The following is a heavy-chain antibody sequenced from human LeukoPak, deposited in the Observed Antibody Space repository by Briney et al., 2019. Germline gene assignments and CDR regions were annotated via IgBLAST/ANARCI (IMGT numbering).Heavy chain of an antibody. CDR3: ASEYCSGGNCYFDY. V-gene: IGHV5-51*01. D-gene: IGHD2-15*01. CDR1: EYIFATYW. J-gene: IGHJ4*02. CDR2: IFPGDSDT. Sequence: GESLKISCKGSEYIFATYWIGWVRQMPGQGLEWMGIIFPGDSDTRYSPSFQGQVTISADKSISTAYLQWSSLKASDTPIYYCASEYCSGGNCYFDYWGQGTLVTVSS.